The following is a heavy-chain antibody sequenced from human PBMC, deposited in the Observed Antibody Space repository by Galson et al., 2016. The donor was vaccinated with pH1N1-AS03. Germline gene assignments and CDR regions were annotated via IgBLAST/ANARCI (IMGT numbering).Heavy chain of an antibody. CDR2: ITSSGGSGPTI. Sequence: SLRLSCADSGFTFSDYYMSWIRQAPGKGLEWISCITSSGGSGPTIYYADSVKGRFTISRDNAKNSLYLQMNSLRADDTAVYYCARGWYDIWTGYLVDPFDYWGQGALVTVSS. J-gene: IGHJ4*02. CDR1: GFTFSDYY. CDR3: ARGWYDIWTGYLVDPFDY. V-gene: IGHV3-11*01. D-gene: IGHD3-9*01.